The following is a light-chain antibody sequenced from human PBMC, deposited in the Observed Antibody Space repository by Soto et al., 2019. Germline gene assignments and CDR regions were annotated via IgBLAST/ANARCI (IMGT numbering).Light chain of an antibody. V-gene: IGKV1-5*01. CDR3: QHYHGYPFT. CDR2: DAS. Sequence: DIQMTQSHSTLSGSVGARVTITCRASQSVNTWLAWYQQKPGKAPVLLIYDASSLKSGVPSRFSGSGSGTEFTLTITSLQPDDFAIYYCQHYHGYPFTFGPGTKVDIK. J-gene: IGKJ3*01. CDR1: QSVNTW.